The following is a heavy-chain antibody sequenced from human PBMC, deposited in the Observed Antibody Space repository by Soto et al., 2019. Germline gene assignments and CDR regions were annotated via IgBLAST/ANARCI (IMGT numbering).Heavy chain of an antibody. CDR2: SYYSGST. Sequence: SETLSLTCTVSGGSISSGGDYWSWIRQHPGKGLEWIGYSYYSGSTYYNPSLKSRVTISVDTSKNQFSLKLSSVTAADTAVYYCASGPVAEYFQHWGQGTLVTVSS. J-gene: IGHJ1*01. V-gene: IGHV4-31*03. CDR3: ASGPVAEYFQH. CDR1: GGSISSGGDY.